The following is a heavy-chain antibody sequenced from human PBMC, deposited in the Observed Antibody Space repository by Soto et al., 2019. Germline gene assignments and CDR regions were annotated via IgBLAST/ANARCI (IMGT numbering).Heavy chain of an antibody. J-gene: IGHJ4*02. V-gene: IGHV4-61*08. CDR1: GGSISSGGYY. Sequence: PSETLSLTCTVSGGSISSGGYYWSWIRQHPGKGLEWIGYIYYSGSTNYNPSLKSRVTISVDTSKNQFSLKLSSVTAADTAVYYCAREGGRYSGYDSHFDYWGQGTLVTVSS. D-gene: IGHD5-12*01. CDR3: AREGGRYSGYDSHFDY. CDR2: IYYSGST.